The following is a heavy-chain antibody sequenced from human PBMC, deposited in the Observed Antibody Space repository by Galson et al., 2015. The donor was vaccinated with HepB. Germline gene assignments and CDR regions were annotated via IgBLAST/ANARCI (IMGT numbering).Heavy chain of an antibody. D-gene: IGHD5-12*01. J-gene: IGHJ2*01. CDR2: ITGSSSII. V-gene: IGHV3-48*04. Sequence: SLRLSCAASGFAFSPYSMNWVRRAPGEGLEWVSYITGSSSIIYYADSVKGRFTVSRDNTKNSLYLQMNNLRAEDTAMYYCARVRGATLGRWYFDLWGRGTLVTVSS. CDR3: ARVRGATLGRWYFDL. CDR1: GFAFSPYS.